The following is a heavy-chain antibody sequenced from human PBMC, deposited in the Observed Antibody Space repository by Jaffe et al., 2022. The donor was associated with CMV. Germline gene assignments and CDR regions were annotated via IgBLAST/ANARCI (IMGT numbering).Heavy chain of an antibody. V-gene: IGHV3-49*04. Sequence: EVQLVESGGGLVQPGRSLRLSCTASGFTFGDYAMSWVRQAPGKGLEWVGFIRSKAYGGTTEYAASVKGRFTISRDDSKSIAYLQMNSLKTEDTAVYYCTRVGLFRTGTEYAFDIWGQGTMVTVSS. D-gene: IGHD1-1*01. CDR3: TRVGLFRTGTEYAFDI. CDR2: IRSKAYGGTT. CDR1: GFTFGDYA. J-gene: IGHJ3*02.